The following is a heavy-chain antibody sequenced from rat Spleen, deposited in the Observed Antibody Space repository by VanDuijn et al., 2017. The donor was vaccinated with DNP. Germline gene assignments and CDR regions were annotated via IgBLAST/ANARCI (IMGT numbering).Heavy chain of an antibody. CDR3: ARWYSSGFCFDY. CDR2: IAYDGGIT. Sequence: EVQLVESGGGLVQPGRSLKLSCAASGFTFSDYYMAWVSPAPTKGLEWVAYIAYDGGITYYGDSVKGRFTIYRDNSKNTLYLQMNSLRSEDMSTYYCARWYSSGFCFDYWGQGVMVTVSS. V-gene: IGHV5-22*01. CDR1: GFTFSDYY. D-gene: IGHD4-3*01. J-gene: IGHJ2*01.